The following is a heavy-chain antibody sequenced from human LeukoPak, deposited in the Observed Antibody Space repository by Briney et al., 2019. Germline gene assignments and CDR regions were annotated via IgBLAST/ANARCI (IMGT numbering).Heavy chain of an antibody. CDR3: AKAATGAGLYYLDY. V-gene: IGHV4-59*01. CDR1: GVSFSSYA. D-gene: IGHD6-13*01. Sequence: PSETLSLSCTDSGVSFSSYARSWIRQPPGKGLEWIGYIYYSGSTTYNASLKSRVTISVDTSKNQFSLKLSSVTAADRAVYYCAKAATGAGLYYLDYGGQGTLVSVSS. J-gene: IGHJ4*02. CDR2: IYYSGST.